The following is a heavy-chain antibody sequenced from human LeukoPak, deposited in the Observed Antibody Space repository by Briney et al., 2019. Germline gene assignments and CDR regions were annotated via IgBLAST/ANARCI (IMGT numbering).Heavy chain of an antibody. D-gene: IGHD4-23*01. V-gene: IGHV4-31*03. CDR2: IHYSGST. Sequence: SQTLSLTCTVSGDSISSGGFYWSWIRQHPGKGLEWIGYIHYSGSTYYNPSLKSRVTISVDTSKNQFSLKMTSVTAADTAAYYCARYGGNSEGNYFDYWGQGTLVTVSS. CDR3: ARYGGNSEGNYFDY. J-gene: IGHJ4*02. CDR1: GDSISSGGFY.